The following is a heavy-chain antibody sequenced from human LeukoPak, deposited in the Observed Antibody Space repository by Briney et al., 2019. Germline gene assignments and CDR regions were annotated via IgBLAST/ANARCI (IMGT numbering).Heavy chain of an antibody. CDR1: GGTFSSYA. D-gene: IGHD3-3*01. V-gene: IGHV1-18*01. J-gene: IGHJ4*02. CDR2: ISGYNGNT. Sequence: GSSVKVSCKASGGTFSSYAISWVRQAPGQGLEWMGWISGYNGNTNYAQKLQGRVTMTTDTSTSTAYMELRSLRSDDTAVYYCARRSHDYDFWSGYYYYFDYWGQGTLVTVSS. CDR3: ARRSHDYDFWSGYYYYFDY.